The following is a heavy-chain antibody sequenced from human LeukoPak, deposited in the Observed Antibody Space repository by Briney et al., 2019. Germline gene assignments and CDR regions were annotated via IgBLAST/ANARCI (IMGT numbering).Heavy chain of an antibody. J-gene: IGHJ4*02. V-gene: IGHV3-23*01. CDR1: GFTFNSHD. D-gene: IGHD3-22*01. CDR2: ISSTGDTT. Sequence: GGSLRLSCAASGFTFNSHDMSWVRQAPGKGLEWVSHISSTGDTTYYADSVKGRLTISRDSSKNTLYLQMNSLRAEDTAVYYCAKRDSSGYFPYYFDSWGQGTLVTVSS. CDR3: AKRDSSGYFPYYFDS.